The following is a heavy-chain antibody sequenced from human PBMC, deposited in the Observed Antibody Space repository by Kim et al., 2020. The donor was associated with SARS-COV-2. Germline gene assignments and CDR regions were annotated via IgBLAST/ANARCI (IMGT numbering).Heavy chain of an antibody. CDR1: GFIFDKYA. CDR2: TSFGGSDQ. J-gene: IGHJ4*01. Sequence: GGSLRLSCAASGFIFDKYAMHWVRQAPGKGLEWVAFTSFGGSDQFFADSVKGRCTVSRDNSQHTVHVEINNLRPEDTAIYYCASGYSSSSDVDYWGHGT. V-gene: IGHV3-30-3*01. CDR3: ASGYSSSSDVDY. D-gene: IGHD5-18*01.